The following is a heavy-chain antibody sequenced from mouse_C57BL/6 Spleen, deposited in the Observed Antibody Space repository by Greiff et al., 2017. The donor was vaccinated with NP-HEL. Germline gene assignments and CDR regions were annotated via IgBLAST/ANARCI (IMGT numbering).Heavy chain of an antibody. J-gene: IGHJ4*01. Sequence: VQLQQSGAELVKPGASVKLSCTASGFNIKDSYMHWVKQRTEQGLELIGRIDPEDGETKYATKFQGKATITADTSSNTAYLQLSSLKTEDTAVYYCARSPYDYDGDYYAMDYWGQGTSVTVSS. CDR3: ARSPYDYDGDYYAMDY. D-gene: IGHD2-4*01. CDR1: GFNIKDSY. V-gene: IGHV14-2*01. CDR2: IDPEDGET.